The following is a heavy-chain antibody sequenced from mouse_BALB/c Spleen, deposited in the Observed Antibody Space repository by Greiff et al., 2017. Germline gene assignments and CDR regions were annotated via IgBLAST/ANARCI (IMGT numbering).Heavy chain of an antibody. CDR1: GYAFTNYL. V-gene: IGHV1-54*01. CDR3: ARRVYGNYFDY. J-gene: IGHJ2*01. Sequence: QVQLQQSGAELVRPGTSVKVSCKASGYAFTNYLIEWVKQRPGQGLEWIGVINPGSGGTNYNEKFKGKATLTADKSSSTAYMQLSSLTSDDSAVYFCARRVYGNYFDYWGQGTTLTVSS. CDR2: INPGSGGT. D-gene: IGHD2-1*01.